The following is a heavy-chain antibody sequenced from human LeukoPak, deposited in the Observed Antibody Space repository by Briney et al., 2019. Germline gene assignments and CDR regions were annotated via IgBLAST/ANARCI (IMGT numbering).Heavy chain of an antibody. CDR3: ARHVSPYYDFWSGYYTDAFDI. D-gene: IGHD3-3*01. J-gene: IGHJ3*02. V-gene: IGHV4-59*08. CDR1: GGSISSNY. CDR2: IYYSGST. Sequence: SETLSLTCTVSGGSISSNYWSWIRQPPGKGLEWIGYIYYSGSTNYNPSLKSRVTISVDTSKNQFSLKLSSVTAADTAVYYCARHVSPYYDFWSGYYTDAFDIWGQGTMVTVSS.